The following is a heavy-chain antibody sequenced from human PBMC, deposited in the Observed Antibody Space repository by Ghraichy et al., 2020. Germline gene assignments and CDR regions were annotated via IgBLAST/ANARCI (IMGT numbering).Heavy chain of an antibody. CDR2: FDREDGET. CDR3: ATGLPTTFFGLIISANYFDY. CDR1: GYTLTDLS. J-gene: IGHJ4*02. D-gene: IGHD3-3*01. V-gene: IGHV1-24*01. Sequence: ASVKVSCEVSGYTLTDLSMHWVRQAPGKGLEWMGGFDREDGETMYAQKFQGRVTMTEDTSTDTAYMELSSLKSEDTAVYYCATGLPTTFFGLIISANYFDYWGQGTLVTVSS.